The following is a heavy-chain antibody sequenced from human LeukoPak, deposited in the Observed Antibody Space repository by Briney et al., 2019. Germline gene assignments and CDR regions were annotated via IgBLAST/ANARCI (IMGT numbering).Heavy chain of an antibody. CDR1: GYTFTSYG. Sequence: ASVKVSCKASGYTFTSYGISWVRQAPGQGLEWMGWISAYNGNTNYAQKLQGRVTMTTDTSTSTAYMELRSLRSDDTAVYYCARDYPFNYYYGSGSYYSNWFDPWGQGTLVTVSP. V-gene: IGHV1-18*04. J-gene: IGHJ5*02. CDR2: ISAYNGNT. D-gene: IGHD3-10*01. CDR3: ARDYPFNYYYGSGSYYSNWFDP.